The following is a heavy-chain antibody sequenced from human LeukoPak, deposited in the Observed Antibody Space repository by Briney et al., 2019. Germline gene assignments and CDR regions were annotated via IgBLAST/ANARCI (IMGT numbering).Heavy chain of an antibody. CDR1: GGTFSSHA. D-gene: IGHD1-1*01. CDR3: ARSIYDPSFTGTTKHYYYMDV. J-gene: IGHJ6*03. Sequence: ASVKVSCKASGGTFSSHAISWVRQAPGQGLEWMGGIIPIFGKAKPAQKFQGRVTISADESTSTAYLEVSSLRSEDSAVYYCARSIYDPSFTGTTKHYYYMDVWGKGTAVTISS. CDR2: IIPIFGKA. V-gene: IGHV1-69*13.